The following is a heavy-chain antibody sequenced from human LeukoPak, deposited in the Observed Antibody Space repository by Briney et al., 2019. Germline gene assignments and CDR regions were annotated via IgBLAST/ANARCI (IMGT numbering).Heavy chain of an antibody. CDR3: AREGVPSGSYREPFDY. CDR2: INPNSGGT. J-gene: IGHJ4*02. V-gene: IGHV1-2*02. CDR1: GYTFTGYY. D-gene: IGHD1-26*01. Sequence: ASVKVSCKASGYTFTGYYMHWVRQAPGQGLEWMGWINPNSGGTNSAQKFQGRVTMTRDTSISTAYMELSSLRSEDTAVYYCAREGVPSGSYREPFDYWGQGTLVTVSS.